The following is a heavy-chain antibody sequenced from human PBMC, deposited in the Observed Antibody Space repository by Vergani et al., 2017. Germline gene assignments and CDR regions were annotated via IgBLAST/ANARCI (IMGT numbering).Heavy chain of an antibody. CDR3: SNCGGDCYFYNGVDV. CDR2: IIPNFDTT. V-gene: IGHV1-69*13. CDR1: GYSFNNYA. Sequence: QEQLVQSGSELKKPGASVKVSCKASGYSFNNYAIHWVRQAPGQGLEWIGRIIPNFDTTMYAQRFQGRVTITADEVASIAYMELSRLTSEDTAVYYCSNCGGDCYFYNGVDVWGQGTTVTVSS. D-gene: IGHD2-21*02. J-gene: IGHJ6*02.